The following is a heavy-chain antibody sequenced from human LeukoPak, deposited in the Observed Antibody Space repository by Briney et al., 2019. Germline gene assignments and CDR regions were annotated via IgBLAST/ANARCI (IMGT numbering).Heavy chain of an antibody. CDR2: ITGSADNT. Sequence: GGSLRLSCAASGFTFSSYAMSWVRQAPGKGLEWVSSITGSADNTYYADSVKGRFTISRDNSKNTLYLQMNSLRAEDTAVYYCAILAGNPYWGPGTLVTVSS. CDR3: AILAGNPY. V-gene: IGHV3-23*01. J-gene: IGHJ4*02. D-gene: IGHD2-21*01. CDR1: GFTFSSYA.